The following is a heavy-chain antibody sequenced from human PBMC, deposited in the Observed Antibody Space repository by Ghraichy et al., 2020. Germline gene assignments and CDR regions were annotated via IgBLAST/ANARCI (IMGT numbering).Heavy chain of an antibody. CDR2: IYYTGSA. V-gene: IGHV4-39*01. D-gene: IGHD6-13*01. Sequence: ETLSLTCTVSGGSISSTSYYWGWIRQPPGKGLEWIGTIYYTGSAYSNPSLKSRVSISVDTSKNQFSLKLSSVTAADTAVYYCATPTVAGTDDFDSWGQGTLVTVSS. CDR1: GGSISSTSYY. J-gene: IGHJ4*02. CDR3: ATPTVAGTDDFDS.